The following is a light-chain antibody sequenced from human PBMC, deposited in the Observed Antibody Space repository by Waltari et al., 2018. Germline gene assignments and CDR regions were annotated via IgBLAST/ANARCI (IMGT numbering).Light chain of an antibody. CDR1: QSITTD. Sequence: EIVMTQSPATLSVSPGQRATLPCRASQSITTDLAWYQQNPGQAPRLLIYGASTRDTGVPDRFTGRGSGTQFTLTISSLQSEDVAVYFCQQYKEWPPVTFGGGTRVEIK. CDR2: GAS. V-gene: IGKV3-15*01. CDR3: QQYKEWPPVT. J-gene: IGKJ4*02.